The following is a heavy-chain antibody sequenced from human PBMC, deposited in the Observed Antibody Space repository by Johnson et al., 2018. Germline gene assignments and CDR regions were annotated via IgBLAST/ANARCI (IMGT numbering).Heavy chain of an antibody. CDR1: GFTFSVYG. CDR2: IFNDGNTK. J-gene: IGHJ4*02. V-gene: IGHV3-30*03. D-gene: IGHD3-10*01. Sequence: QVQLVESGGGVVQPGRSLRLSCAASGFTFSVYGMHWVRQAPGKGLAWVAVIFNDGNTKDYADSVKGRLTISRDNSKTTMYLQMNSLRPEDTAVYFCARDWRSGRKLPYFDYWGQGTLVTVSP. CDR3: ARDWRSGRKLPYFDY.